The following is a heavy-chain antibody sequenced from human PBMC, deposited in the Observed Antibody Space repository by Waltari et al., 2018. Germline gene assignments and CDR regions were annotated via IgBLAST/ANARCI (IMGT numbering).Heavy chain of an antibody. CDR1: GFSLSTSGVG. Sequence: QITLKESGPTLVKPTQNLTLTCTFSGFSLSTSGVGVGWISQPPGKALEWLALIYWNDDKRYSPSLKSRLTITKDTSKNQVVLTMTNMDPVDTATYYCAHRRGLLVGATSFDYWGQGTLVTVSS. CDR2: IYWNDDK. V-gene: IGHV2-5*01. CDR3: AHRRGLLVGATSFDY. J-gene: IGHJ4*02. D-gene: IGHD1-26*01.